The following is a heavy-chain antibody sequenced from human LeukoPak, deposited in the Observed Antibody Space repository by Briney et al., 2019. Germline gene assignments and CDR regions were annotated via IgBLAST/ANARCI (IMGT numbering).Heavy chain of an antibody. CDR2: INPNSGGT. D-gene: IGHD3-22*01. CDR1: GGTFSSYA. CDR3: ARVLKDITYYYDSSGYYQFDY. V-gene: IGHV1-2*02. J-gene: IGHJ4*02. Sequence: GSSVKVSCKASGGTFSSYAISWVRQAPGQGLEWMGWINPNSGGTNYAQKFQGRVTMTRDTSISTAYMELSRLRSDDTAVYYCARVLKDITYYYDSSGYYQFDYWGQGTLVTVSS.